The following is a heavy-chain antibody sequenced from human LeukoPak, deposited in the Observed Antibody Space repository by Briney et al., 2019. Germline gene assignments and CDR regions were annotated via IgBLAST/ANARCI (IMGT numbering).Heavy chain of an antibody. CDR2: IFPIFGTA. CDR1: VYTLTSYG. J-gene: IGHJ4*02. Sequence: ASVKVSCKASVYTLTSYGISWVRQAPRQGLEWMGGIFPIFGTANYAQTFQGRVTITADESTSTAYMELSSLRSEDTAVYYCASWVGYGSGSYYFDYWGQGTLVTVSS. CDR3: ASWVGYGSGSYYFDY. V-gene: IGHV1-69*13. D-gene: IGHD3-10*01.